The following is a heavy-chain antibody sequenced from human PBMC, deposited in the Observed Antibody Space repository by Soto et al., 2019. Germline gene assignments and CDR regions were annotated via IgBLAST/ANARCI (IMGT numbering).Heavy chain of an antibody. CDR1: GFTFSSYA. Sequence: EVQLLESGGGLVQPGGSLRLSCVASGFTFSSYAMNWVRQAPGKGLEWVSAISTSGGNTYYADSVKGRFTISRDNSKNPMYLQMNSLRAEDTAVYYCAQRPIFGVVIITIYNGMDVWGQGTTVTVSS. V-gene: IGHV3-23*01. D-gene: IGHD3-3*01. CDR3: AQRPIFGVVIITIYNGMDV. J-gene: IGHJ6*02. CDR2: ISTSGGNT.